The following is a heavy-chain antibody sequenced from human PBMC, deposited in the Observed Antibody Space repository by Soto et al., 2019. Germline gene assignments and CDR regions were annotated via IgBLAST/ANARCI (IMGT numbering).Heavy chain of an antibody. Sequence: GASVKVSCKASGYTFTSYGISWVRQAPGQGLEWMGWISAYNGNTNYAQKLQGRVTMTTDTSTSTAYMELRSLRSDDTAVYYCARELRFLEWLPRSMDVWGQGTTVTVS. D-gene: IGHD3-3*01. CDR3: ARELRFLEWLPRSMDV. V-gene: IGHV1-18*01. CDR1: GYTFTSYG. J-gene: IGHJ6*02. CDR2: ISAYNGNT.